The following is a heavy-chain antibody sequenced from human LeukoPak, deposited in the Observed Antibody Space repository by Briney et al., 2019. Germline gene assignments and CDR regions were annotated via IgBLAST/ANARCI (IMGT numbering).Heavy chain of an antibody. CDR2: ISKNGDST. V-gene: IGHV3-64*01. Sequence: GGSLRLSCAASGFTFSSYAMHWIRQAPGKGLEYVSAISKNGDSTFHAISVKGRFTISRDNSKNTLYLQMGSLRPEDMAVYYCARMDYNDQFFQHWGQGSLVTVSS. CDR3: ARMDYNDQFFQH. J-gene: IGHJ1*01. D-gene: IGHD4-11*01. CDR1: GFTFSSYA.